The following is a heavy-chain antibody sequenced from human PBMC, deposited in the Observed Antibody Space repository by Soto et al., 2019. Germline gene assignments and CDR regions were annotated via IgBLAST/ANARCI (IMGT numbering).Heavy chain of an antibody. CDR1: GYSFTSYW. D-gene: IGHD6-19*01. CDR2: IYPGDSAT. J-gene: IGHJ3*02. CDR3: AILKAVDGTHDAFDI. Sequence: GESLKISCKGSGYSFTSYWIGWVRQMPGKGLEWMGIIYPGDSATRYSPSFQGQVTISADKSISTAYMQWSSLKASDTAMYYCAILKAVDGTHDAFDIWGQGTMVTVSS. V-gene: IGHV5-51*01.